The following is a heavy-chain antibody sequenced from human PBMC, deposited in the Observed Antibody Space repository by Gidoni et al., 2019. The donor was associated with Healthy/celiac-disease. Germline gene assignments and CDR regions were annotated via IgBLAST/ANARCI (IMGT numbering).Heavy chain of an antibody. CDR1: GGSISSYY. CDR2: IYYSGST. V-gene: IGHV4-59*01. CDR3: AREGDLYGMDV. D-gene: IGHD3-16*01. J-gene: IGHJ6*02. Sequence: QVQLQESGPGLVNPSETLSLTCTVSGGSISSYYWSWIRQPPGKGLEWIGYIYYSGSTNYNPSLKSRVTISVDTSKNQFSLKLSSVTAADTAVYYCAREGDLYGMDVWGQGTTVTVSS.